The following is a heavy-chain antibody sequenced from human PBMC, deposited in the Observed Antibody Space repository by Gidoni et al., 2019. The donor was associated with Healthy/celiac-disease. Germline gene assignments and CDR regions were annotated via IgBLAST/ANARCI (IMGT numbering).Heavy chain of an antibody. CDR2: IYYSGST. CDR1: GGTISSSSYY. CDR3: ARLMGVGV. Sequence: QLQLQESGPGLVKPSETLSLTFTVSGGTISSSSYYWGWIRQPPGKGLEWIGSIYYSGSTYYNPSLKSRVTISVDTSKNQFSLKLSSVTAADTAVYYCARLMGVGVWGKGTTVTVSS. V-gene: IGHV4-39*01. J-gene: IGHJ6*04. D-gene: IGHD1-26*01.